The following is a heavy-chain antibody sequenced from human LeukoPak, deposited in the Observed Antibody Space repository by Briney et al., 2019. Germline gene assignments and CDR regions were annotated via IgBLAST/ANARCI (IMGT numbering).Heavy chain of an antibody. CDR1: GGSFSGYY. Sequence: SETLSLTCAVYGGSFSGYYWSWIRQPPGKGLEWIGEINHSGSTNYNPSLKSRVTISVDASKNQFSLKLSSVTAADTAVYYCARGGKAAAGNFHYYYYMDVWGKGTTVTVSS. D-gene: IGHD6-13*01. J-gene: IGHJ6*03. CDR2: INHSGST. V-gene: IGHV4-34*01. CDR3: ARGGKAAAGNFHYYYYMDV.